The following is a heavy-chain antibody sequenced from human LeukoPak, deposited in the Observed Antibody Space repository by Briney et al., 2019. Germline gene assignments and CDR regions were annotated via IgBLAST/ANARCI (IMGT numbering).Heavy chain of an antibody. D-gene: IGHD5-18*01. V-gene: IGHV4-61*05. CDR1: SGSINFSSYY. J-gene: IGHJ4*02. CDR3: ARRYGGYSYGYYFDY. CDR2: IYYSGST. Sequence: SETLSLTCTVSSGSINFSSYYWGWIRQPPGKGLEWIGYIYYSGSTNYNPSLKSRVTISVDTSKNQFSLKLSSVTAADTAVYYCARRYGGYSYGYYFDYWGQGTLVTVSS.